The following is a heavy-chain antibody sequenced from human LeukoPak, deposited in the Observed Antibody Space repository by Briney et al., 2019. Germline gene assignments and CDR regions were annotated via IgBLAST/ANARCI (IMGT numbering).Heavy chain of an antibody. J-gene: IGHJ4*02. CDR1: GFTFSSHS. V-gene: IGHV3-48*03. Sequence: AGGSLRLSCVTSGFTFSSHSMSWVRQAPGKGLEWVSYIGRTGTTIYYADSAKGRFTISRDNAKNSLYLQMNSLRAEDTALYYCARGRYSYGLPFDYWGQGTLVTVSS. CDR2: IGRTGTTI. D-gene: IGHD5-18*01. CDR3: ARGRYSYGLPFDY.